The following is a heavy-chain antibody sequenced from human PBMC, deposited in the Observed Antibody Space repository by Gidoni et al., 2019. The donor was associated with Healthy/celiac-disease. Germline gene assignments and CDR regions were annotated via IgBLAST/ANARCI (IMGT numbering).Heavy chain of an antibody. V-gene: IGHV1-3*01. CDR2: INAGNGNT. J-gene: IGHJ4*02. CDR3: AREGDYGDYEDY. Sequence: QVQLVQSGAEMKKPGASVKVSCKASGYTFTSYAMHWVRQAPGQRLEWMGWINAGNGNTKYSQKFQGRVTITRDTSASTAYMELSSLRSEDTAVYYCAREGDYGDYEDYWGQGTLVTVSS. D-gene: IGHD4-17*01. CDR1: GYTFTSYA.